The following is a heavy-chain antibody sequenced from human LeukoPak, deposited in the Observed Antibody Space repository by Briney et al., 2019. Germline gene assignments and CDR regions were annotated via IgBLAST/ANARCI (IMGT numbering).Heavy chain of an antibody. CDR1: GFTFSSYW. J-gene: IGHJ4*02. CDR3: ARGTGYSSSWYDGYFDY. V-gene: IGHV3-7*01. CDR2: IKQDGSEK. D-gene: IGHD6-13*01. Sequence: GGSLRLSCAASGFTFSSYWMSWVRQAPGMGLEWVANIKQDGSEKYYVDSVKGRFTISRDNAKNSLYLQMNSLRAEDTAVYYCARGTGYSSSWYDGYFDYWGQGTLVTVSS.